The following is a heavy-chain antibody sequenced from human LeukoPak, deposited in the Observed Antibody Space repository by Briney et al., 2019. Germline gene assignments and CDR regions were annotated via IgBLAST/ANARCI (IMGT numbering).Heavy chain of an antibody. CDR2: SSTYNANT. J-gene: IGHJ5*02. V-gene: IGHV1-18*01. Sequence: ASVKVSCKASGYTFTSNAITWARQAPGQGLEWMGWSSTYNANTRYAQKFQGRVTMTIDTSTSTAYMELRNLTSDDTAVYYCARISTSWSDPWGQGTLVIVSS. CDR1: GYTFTSNA. CDR3: ARISTSWSDP. D-gene: IGHD3-3*02.